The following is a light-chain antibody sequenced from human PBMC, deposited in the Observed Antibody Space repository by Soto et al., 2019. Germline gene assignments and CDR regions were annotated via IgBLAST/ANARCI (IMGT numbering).Light chain of an antibody. Sequence: EIVLTQSPVTLSLSPGERATLSCRTSQSVGSCLAWYQQKPGQAPRLLIYDASNRATGIPVRFTGSGSGTDFTLTISSLEPEDFAVYYCQQRGDWPVTFGQGTRLEIK. CDR3: QQRGDWPVT. CDR1: QSVGSC. CDR2: DAS. V-gene: IGKV3-11*01. J-gene: IGKJ5*01.